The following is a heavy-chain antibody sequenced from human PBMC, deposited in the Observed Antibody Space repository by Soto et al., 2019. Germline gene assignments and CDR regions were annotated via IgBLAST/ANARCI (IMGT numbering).Heavy chain of an antibody. J-gene: IGHJ4*02. V-gene: IGHV1-69*13. CDR2: IIPIFGTA. Sequence: SVKVSCKASGGTFSSYAISCVLQSPLQRLEWMGGIIPIFGTANYAQKFQGRVTITADESTSTAYMELSSLRSEDTAVYYCARQERGDYYYDSSGYLDYWGQGTLVTVSS. D-gene: IGHD3-22*01. CDR3: ARQERGDYYYDSSGYLDY. CDR1: GGTFSSYA.